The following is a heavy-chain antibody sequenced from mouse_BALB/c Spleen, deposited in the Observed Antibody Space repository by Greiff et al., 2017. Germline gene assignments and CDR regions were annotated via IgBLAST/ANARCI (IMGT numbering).Heavy chain of an antibody. V-gene: IGHV5-6-3*01. J-gene: IGHJ3*01. CDR1: GFTFSSYS. D-gene: IGHD1-1*01. CDR3: ARDESYYAGLAY. CDR2: INSNGGST. Sequence: EVQLVESGGGLVQPGGSLKLSCAASGFTFSSYSMPWVRQTPDKRLELVATINSNGGSTYYPDSVKGRFTIARDNAKNTLYLQMSSLKSEDTAMYCCARDESYYAGLAYWGQGTLVTVSA.